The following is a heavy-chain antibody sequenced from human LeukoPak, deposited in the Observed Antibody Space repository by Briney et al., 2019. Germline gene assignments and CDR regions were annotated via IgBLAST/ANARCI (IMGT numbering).Heavy chain of an antibody. CDR2: IIPIFGTA. D-gene: IGHD4-17*01. CDR1: GGTFSSYA. J-gene: IGHJ4*02. Sequence: GASVKVSCKASGGTFSSYAISWVRQAPGQGLEWMGGIIPIFGTANYAQKSQGRVTITADESTSTAYMELSSLRSEDTAVYYCAARGDYGDYVRFDYWGQGTLVTVSS. V-gene: IGHV1-69*13. CDR3: AARGDYGDYVRFDY.